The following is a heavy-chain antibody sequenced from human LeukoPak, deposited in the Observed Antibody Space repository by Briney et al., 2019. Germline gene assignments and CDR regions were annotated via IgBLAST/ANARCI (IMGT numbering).Heavy chain of an antibody. CDR3: ARDGNYYDSSGTNPDW. CDR2: ISYDGSNK. CDR1: GFTFSSYA. D-gene: IGHD3-22*01. J-gene: IGHJ4*02. Sequence: PGGSLRLSCAASGFTFSSYAMHWVRQAPGKGLEWVAVISYDGSNKYYAGSVKGRFTISRDNSKNTLYLQMNSLRAEDTAVYYCARDGNYYDSSGTNPDWWGQGTLVTVSS. V-gene: IGHV3-30-3*01.